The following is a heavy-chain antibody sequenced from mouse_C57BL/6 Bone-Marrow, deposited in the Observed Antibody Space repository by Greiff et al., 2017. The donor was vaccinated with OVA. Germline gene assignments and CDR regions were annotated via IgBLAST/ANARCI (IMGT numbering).Heavy chain of an antibody. D-gene: IGHD2-1*01. Sequence: VKLVESGHGLVAPSQSLSITCTVSGFSLTSYGVHWVRQPPGKGLEWLVVIWSDGSTTYNSALKSRLSISKDNSKSQVFLKMNSLQTDDTAMYYCARHDGNYGHWYFDVWGTGTTVTVSS. CDR1: GFSLTSYG. J-gene: IGHJ1*03. V-gene: IGHV2-6-1*01. CDR2: IWSDGST. CDR3: ARHDGNYGHWYFDV.